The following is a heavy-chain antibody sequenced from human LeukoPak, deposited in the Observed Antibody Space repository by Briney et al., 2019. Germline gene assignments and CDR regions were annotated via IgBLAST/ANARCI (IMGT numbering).Heavy chain of an antibody. Sequence: ASVKVSCKASGGTFSSYAISWVRQAPGQGLEWMGRIIPIFGTANYAQKFQGRVTITTDESTSTAYMELSSLRSEDTAVYYCAREKQVSPYYFDYWGRGTLVTVSS. V-gene: IGHV1-69*05. J-gene: IGHJ4*02. D-gene: IGHD6-13*01. CDR1: GGTFSSYA. CDR2: IIPIFGTA. CDR3: AREKQVSPYYFDY.